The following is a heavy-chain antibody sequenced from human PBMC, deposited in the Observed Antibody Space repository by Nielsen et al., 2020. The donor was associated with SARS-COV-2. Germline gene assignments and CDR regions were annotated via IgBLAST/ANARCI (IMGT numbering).Heavy chain of an antibody. J-gene: IGHJ4*02. Sequence: GGSLRLSCAASGFTFSPYGMHWVRQAPGKGLEWVAVISYEGSLKYPADSLKGRFTISRDNSKNTLYLEMNSLRPEDTGVYYCAKEGVDTQYYFDYWGQGNLVTVSS. CDR1: GFTFSPYG. CDR3: AKEGVDTQYYFDY. CDR2: ISYEGSLK. V-gene: IGHV3-30*18. D-gene: IGHD5-18*01.